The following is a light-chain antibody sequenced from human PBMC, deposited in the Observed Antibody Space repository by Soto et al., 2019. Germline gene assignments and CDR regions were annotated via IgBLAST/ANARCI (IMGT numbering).Light chain of an antibody. J-gene: IGKJ1*01. V-gene: IGKV3-20*01. CDR2: GVS. CDR1: QSISSRY. CDR3: QQYDSSPT. Sequence: EIVLTQSPGTVSLSPGEIATLSFMASQSISSRYLAWYQQKPGQAPRLLMYGVSSRATGTPDRFSGSGSGTDFTLTISRLETEDFAVYHCQQYDSSPTFGQGTKVDIK.